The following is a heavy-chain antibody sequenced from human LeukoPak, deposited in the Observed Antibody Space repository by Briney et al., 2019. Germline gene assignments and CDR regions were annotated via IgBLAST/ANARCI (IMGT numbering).Heavy chain of an antibody. CDR3: ASGLRALFDP. J-gene: IGHJ5*02. Sequence: ASVKVSCKASGYTFTSYYMHWVRQAPGQGLEWMGIINPSGGSTSYAQKFQGRVTTTTDTSTSTAYMELRSLRSDDTAVYYCASGLRALFDPWGQGTLVTVSS. CDR1: GYTFTSYY. V-gene: IGHV1-46*01. D-gene: IGHD4-17*01. CDR2: INPSGGST.